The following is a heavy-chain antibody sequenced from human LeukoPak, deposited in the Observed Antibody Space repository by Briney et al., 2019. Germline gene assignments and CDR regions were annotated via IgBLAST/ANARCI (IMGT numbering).Heavy chain of an antibody. CDR2: INHSGST. V-gene: IGHV4-34*01. CDR1: GGSFSGYY. Sequence: SETLSLTCAVYGGSFSGYYWSWIRQPPGKGLEWIGEINHSGSTNYNPSLKSRVTISVDTSKNQFSLKLSSVAAADTAVYYCARGLPPDYWGQGTLVTVSS. CDR3: ARGLPPDY. J-gene: IGHJ4*02.